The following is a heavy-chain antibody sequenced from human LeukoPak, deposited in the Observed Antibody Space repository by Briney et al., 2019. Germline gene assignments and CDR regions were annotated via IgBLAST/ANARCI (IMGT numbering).Heavy chain of an antibody. CDR2: INHSGST. Sequence: ETLSLTCTVSGGSISSYYWSWIRQPPGKGLEWIGEINHSGSTNYNPSLKSRVTISVDTSKNQFSLKLSSVTAADTAVYYCARTETGTIYDYWGQGTLVTVSS. D-gene: IGHD1-7*01. CDR1: GGSISSYY. J-gene: IGHJ4*02. V-gene: IGHV4-34*01. CDR3: ARTETGTIYDY.